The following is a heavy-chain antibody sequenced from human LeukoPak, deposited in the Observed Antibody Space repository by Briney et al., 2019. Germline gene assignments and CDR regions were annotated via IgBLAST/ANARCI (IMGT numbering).Heavy chain of an antibody. CDR1: GYSISSGYY. CDR3: ARYSYNWNP. V-gene: IGHV4-38-2*02. Sequence: SETLSLTCTVSGYSISSGYYWGWIRQPPGKGLEWIGSIYHSGSTYYNPSLKSRVTISVDTSKNQFSLKLNSVTAADTAVYYCARYSYNWNPWGQGTLVTVSS. J-gene: IGHJ5*02. CDR2: IYHSGST. D-gene: IGHD1-1*01.